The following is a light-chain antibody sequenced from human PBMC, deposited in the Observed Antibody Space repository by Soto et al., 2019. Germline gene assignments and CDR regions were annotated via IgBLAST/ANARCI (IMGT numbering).Light chain of an antibody. CDR2: DAS. J-gene: IGKJ5*01. CDR1: QSISSW. CDR3: QQYNSYSIT. Sequence: DIQMTPSPSTLSASVVGRVTGTCRASQSISSWLAWYQQKPGKAPKLLIYDASSLESGVPSRFSGSGSGTEFTLTISSLQPDDFATYYCQQYNSYSITFGQGTRLEI. V-gene: IGKV1-5*01.